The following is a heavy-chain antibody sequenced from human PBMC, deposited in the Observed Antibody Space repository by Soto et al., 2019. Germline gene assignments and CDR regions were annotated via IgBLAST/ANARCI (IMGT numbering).Heavy chain of an antibody. CDR2: IYWDDDK. CDR3: AHRGKVESYFDY. V-gene: IGHV2-5*02. J-gene: IGHJ4*02. CDR1: GFSLSTSGVA. Sequence: QITLKESGPTLVKPTQTLTLTCTFSGFSLSTSGVAVGWIRQPPGKALEWLALIYWDDDKRYSPSLKSRVIITKDTSKDQVVLTMANMDPVDTATYYCAHRGKVESYFDYWGQGTLVTVS.